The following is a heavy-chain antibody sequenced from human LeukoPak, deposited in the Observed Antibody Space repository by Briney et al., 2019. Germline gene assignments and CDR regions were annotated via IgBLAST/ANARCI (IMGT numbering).Heavy chain of an antibody. CDR2: MNPNSGIT. V-gene: IGHV1-8*03. J-gene: IGHJ4*02. CDR3: AREDFYDSGSNDY. D-gene: IGHD3-22*01. Sequence: GASVKVSCKAFGYTFTSNYMHWVRQAPGQGPEWMGWMNPNSGITAYAQKFQGRVTITRNTSISTAYMELSSLRSEDTAVYYCAREDFYDSGSNDYGGRGALVTVSS. CDR1: GYTFTSNY.